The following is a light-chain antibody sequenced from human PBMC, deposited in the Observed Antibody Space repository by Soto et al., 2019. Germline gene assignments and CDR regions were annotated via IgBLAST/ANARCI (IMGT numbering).Light chain of an antibody. CDR1: QSITNW. CDR2: MAS. Sequence: DIQLTQSPSTLSASVGDRVTITCRASQSITNWLAWYQQKPGKAPKVLIHMASSLKSGVPSRFSGSGSGTEFTLTITSLQPDDSATYYCQQYNSLSSVSFGRGTQVEL. J-gene: IGKJ4*01. CDR3: QQYNSLSSVS. V-gene: IGKV1-5*03.